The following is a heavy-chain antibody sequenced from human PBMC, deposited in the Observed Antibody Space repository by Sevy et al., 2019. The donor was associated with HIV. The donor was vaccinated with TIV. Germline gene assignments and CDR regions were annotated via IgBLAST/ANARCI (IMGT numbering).Heavy chain of an antibody. Sequence: SETLSLTCTVSGVSLISGEYFWTWIRQPPGKGLESIGSIHFSAYTNYSPSLKSRVTVSIDASKTQFFLRMSSVAAADTVVYYCATAQYYDIVTGLFAVDVWGQGTTVTVSS. J-gene: IGHJ6*02. CDR3: ATAQYYDIVTGLFAVDV. CDR1: GVSLISGEYF. CDR2: IHFSAYT. D-gene: IGHD3-9*01. V-gene: IGHV4-61*08.